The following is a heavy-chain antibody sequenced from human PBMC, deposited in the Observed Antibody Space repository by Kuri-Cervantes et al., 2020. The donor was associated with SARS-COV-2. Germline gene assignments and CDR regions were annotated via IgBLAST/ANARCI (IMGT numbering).Heavy chain of an antibody. J-gene: IGHJ4*02. CDR3: ARHHDYSNFALDY. CDR1: GYTFSFYG. CDR2: ISSYSGNT. Sequence: ASVKVSCKASGYTFSFYGFSWVRQAPGQGLEWMGWISSYSGNTNYAQNLQGRVTMTTDTSTNTAYMELRSLRSDDTAVYYCARHHDYSNFALDYWGQGTLVTVSS. V-gene: IGHV1-18*01. D-gene: IGHD4-11*01.